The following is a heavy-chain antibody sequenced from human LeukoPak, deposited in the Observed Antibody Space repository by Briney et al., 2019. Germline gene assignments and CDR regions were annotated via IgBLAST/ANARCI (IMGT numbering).Heavy chain of an antibody. CDR1: GFTFSIYA. Sequence: PGGSLRLSYAASGFTFSIYAMSWVRQAPGKGLQWVSSITSRGESTWYVDSVKGRFTISRDNAKNSLYLQMNSLRAEDTAVYYCARDSNVLRYFDWLSQGDWFDPWGQGTLVTVSS. V-gene: IGHV3-21*01. CDR3: ARDSNVLRYFDWLSQGDWFDP. J-gene: IGHJ5*02. CDR2: ITSRGEST. D-gene: IGHD3-9*01.